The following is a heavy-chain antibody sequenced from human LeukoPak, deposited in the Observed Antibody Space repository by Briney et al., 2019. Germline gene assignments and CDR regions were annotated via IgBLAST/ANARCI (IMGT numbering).Heavy chain of an antibody. V-gene: IGHV4-59*01. J-gene: IGHJ6*03. CDR1: GGSISSYY. Sequence: SETLSLTCTDSGGSISSYYWSWIRQPPGKGLEWMAYIYYSGNTNYNPSLKSRLTISVDPSKYEFSLTVNSVTTADTAVYFCARAITTGSSAMDVGGKGPTVTVPS. CDR3: ARAITTGSSAMDV. CDR2: IYYSGNT. D-gene: IGHD3-22*01.